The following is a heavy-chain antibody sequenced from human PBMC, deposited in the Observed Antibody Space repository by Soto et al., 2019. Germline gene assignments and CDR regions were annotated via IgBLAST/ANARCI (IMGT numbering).Heavy chain of an antibody. D-gene: IGHD3-16*02. CDR2: IHYTGST. CDR3: ATRLNPRYYYGMDV. Sequence: PSETLSLTCIVSGGSINSYYWSWIRQPPGKGLEWIGYIHYTGSTNYNPSLKGRVTMSVDTSKNQFSLGLNSVTAADTAVYYCATRLNPRYYYGMDVWGQGTTVTVSS. CDR1: GGSINSYY. V-gene: IGHV4-59*01. J-gene: IGHJ6*02.